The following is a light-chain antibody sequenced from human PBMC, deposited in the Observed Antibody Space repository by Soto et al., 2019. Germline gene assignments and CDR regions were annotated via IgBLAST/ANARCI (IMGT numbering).Light chain of an antibody. V-gene: IGKV1-39*01. J-gene: IGKJ1*01. CDR2: AAS. Sequence: DIPMTQSPSSLSASVGDRVTITCRASQSISSYLNWCQQKPGKAPKLLIYAASSLQSGVPSRFSGSGSGTEFTLTISSLQPEDFATYYCQQSYSTRWTFGQGTKVEIK. CDR3: QQSYSTRWT. CDR1: QSISSY.